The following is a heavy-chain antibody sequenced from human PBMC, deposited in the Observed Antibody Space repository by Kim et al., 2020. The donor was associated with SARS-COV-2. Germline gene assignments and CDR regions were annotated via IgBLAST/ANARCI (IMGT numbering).Heavy chain of an antibody. J-gene: IGHJ6*02. V-gene: IGHV4-61*07. CDR3: TRRAAAGNYYYYGMDV. Sequence: SLTSRVTISVDTSKNQFSLKLSSVTAADTAVYYCTRRAAAGNYYYYGMDVWGQGTTVTVSS. D-gene: IGHD6-13*01.